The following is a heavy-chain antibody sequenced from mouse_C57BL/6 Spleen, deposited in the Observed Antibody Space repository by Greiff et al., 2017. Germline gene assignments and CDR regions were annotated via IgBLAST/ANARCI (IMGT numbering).Heavy chain of an antibody. Sequence: VQLKESGPGLVQPSQCLSITCTVSGFSLTSYGVHWVRQSPGKGLEWLGVIWSGGSTDYYAAFISRLGISKDNSKSQVFFKMNSLQADDAAIYYCARGYCGTFAYWGQGTLVTVSA. CDR1: GFSLTSYG. CDR2: IWSGGST. CDR3: ARGYCGTFAY. D-gene: IGHD1-1*01. J-gene: IGHJ3*01. V-gene: IGHV2-2*01.